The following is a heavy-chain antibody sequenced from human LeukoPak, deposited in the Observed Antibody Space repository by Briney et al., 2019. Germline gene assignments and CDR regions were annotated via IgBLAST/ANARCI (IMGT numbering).Heavy chain of an antibody. V-gene: IGHV4-31*03. J-gene: IGHJ4*02. CDR2: IYYNGGT. Sequence: PSETLSLTCTISGASINSGDYFWSWIRQHPGKGLEWIGYIYYNGGTYYNPSLQSRLTISVDAPKNQFSLRLNSVTAADTAVYYCARGGSTAVTPDSWGQGTLVTVSS. CDR3: ARGGSTAVTPDS. D-gene: IGHD4-23*01. CDR1: GASINSGDYF.